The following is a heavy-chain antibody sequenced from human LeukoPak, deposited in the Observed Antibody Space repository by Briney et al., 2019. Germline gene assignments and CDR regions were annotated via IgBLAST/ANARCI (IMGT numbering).Heavy chain of an antibody. D-gene: IGHD4-11*01. CDR1: GFAFSTYW. CDR2: IKEDGSEK. V-gene: IGHV3-7*01. Sequence: GGSLRLSCTASGFAFSTYWMSWVRQAPGKGLERVANIKEDGSEKYYVDSVKGRFTISRDNAKNSVYLQMNSLRAEDTAVYYCATHYSGWGQGTLVTVSS. J-gene: IGHJ4*02. CDR3: ATHYSG.